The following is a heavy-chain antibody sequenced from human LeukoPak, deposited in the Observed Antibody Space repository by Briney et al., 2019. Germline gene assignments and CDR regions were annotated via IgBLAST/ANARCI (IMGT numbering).Heavy chain of an antibody. Sequence: GGSLRLSCVASGFSVSDNYMSWVRQTPGEGLEWVSVIFGGSTYYADSVKGRFTISRDNSKNTLYLQMDSLRAEDTAVYYCVKEARGTTVYYWGQGTLVTVSS. J-gene: IGHJ4*02. V-gene: IGHV3-66*01. CDR3: VKEARGTTVYY. CDR1: GFSVSDNY. D-gene: IGHD4-17*01. CDR2: IFGGST.